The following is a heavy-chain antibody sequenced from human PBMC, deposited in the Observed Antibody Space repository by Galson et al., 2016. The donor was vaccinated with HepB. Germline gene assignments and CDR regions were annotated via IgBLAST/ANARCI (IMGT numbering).Heavy chain of an antibody. J-gene: IGHJ6*03. Sequence: SLRLSCAASGFIFSSYGMHWVRQAPGKGLEWVAIIWYDGSNKYYADSVKGRFTISRDNSKNTLYLQMNSLRAEDTAVYYCARDPHLSDGDYGGDAADNYHYYVDVWGKGTTVTVSS. CDR3: ARDPHLSDGDYGGDAADNYHYYVDV. CDR1: GFIFSSYG. V-gene: IGHV3-33*01. CDR2: IWYDGSNK. D-gene: IGHD4-17*01.